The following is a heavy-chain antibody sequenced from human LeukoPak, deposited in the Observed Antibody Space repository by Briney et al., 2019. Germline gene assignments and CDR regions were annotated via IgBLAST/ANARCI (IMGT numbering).Heavy chain of an antibody. CDR3: LVDGSGTYTGLDH. CDR1: GFTFSSYG. D-gene: IGHD3-10*01. Sequence: ASVKVSCKASGFTFSSYGISWVRQAPGQGLEWMGRLIPNSGGTTYAQKFQGRVTMTRDTSISTAYMELSRLRFDDTAVYYCLVDGSGTYTGLDHWGQGTLVAVSS. CDR2: LIPNSGGT. J-gene: IGHJ4*02. V-gene: IGHV1-2*06.